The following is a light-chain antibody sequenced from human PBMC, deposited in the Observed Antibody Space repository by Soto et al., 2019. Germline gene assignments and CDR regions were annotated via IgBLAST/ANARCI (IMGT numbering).Light chain of an antibody. V-gene: IGLV1-47*02. CDR1: NSNIGSNS. CDR3: VAWDDRLSGPV. J-gene: IGLJ2*01. Sequence: QSVLTQPPSASGTPGQKVTISCSGSNSNIGSNSVYWYQQLPGTAPKLLIYSHNQRPSGVPDRFSGSKSGTSASLAISGLRSEDEADYYCVAWDDRLSGPVFGGGTKLTVL. CDR2: SHN.